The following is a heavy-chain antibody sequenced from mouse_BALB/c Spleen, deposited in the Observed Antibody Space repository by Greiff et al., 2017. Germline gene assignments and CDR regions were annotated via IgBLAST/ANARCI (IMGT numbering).Heavy chain of an antibody. J-gene: IGHJ1*01. Sequence: EVKLMESGGGLVQPGGSLKLSCAASGFTFSSYGMSWVRQTPDKRLELVATINSNGGSTYYPDSVKGRFTISRDNAKNTLYLQMSSLKSEDTAMYYCARAPYYYGSSFWYFDVWGAGTTVTVSS. CDR3: ARAPYYYGSSFWYFDV. CDR2: INSNGGST. V-gene: IGHV5-6-3*01. D-gene: IGHD1-1*01. CDR1: GFTFSSYG.